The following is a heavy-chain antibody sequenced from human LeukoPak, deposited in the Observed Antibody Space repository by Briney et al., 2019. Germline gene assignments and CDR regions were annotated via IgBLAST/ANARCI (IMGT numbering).Heavy chain of an antibody. D-gene: IGHD6-13*01. CDR3: ARVVGLTGYSSNWYSGYYYYMDV. V-gene: IGHV1-69*06. J-gene: IGHJ6*03. CDR2: IIPIFGTA. CDR1: GYTFTSYG. Sequence: HRASVKVSCKASGYTFTSYGISWVRQAPGQGLEWMGGIIPIFGTANYAQKFQGRVTITADKSTSTAYMKLSSLRSEDTAVYYCARVVGLTGYSSNWYSGYYYYMDVWGKGTTVTVSS.